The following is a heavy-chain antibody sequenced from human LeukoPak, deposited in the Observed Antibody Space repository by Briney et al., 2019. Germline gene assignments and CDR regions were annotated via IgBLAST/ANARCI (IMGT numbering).Heavy chain of an antibody. V-gene: IGHV4-39*01. J-gene: IGHJ4*02. D-gene: IGHD5-12*01. CDR1: GGSISSSSYY. CDR2: VYYSGST. CDR3: ARRRGYDHFDY. Sequence: PSETLSLTCSVSGGSISSSSYYWGWIRQPPGKGLEWIGNVYYSGSTYYNPSLKSRVTISVDTSKNQFSLKLSSVTAAGTAVYYCARRRGYDHFDYWGQGTLVTVSS.